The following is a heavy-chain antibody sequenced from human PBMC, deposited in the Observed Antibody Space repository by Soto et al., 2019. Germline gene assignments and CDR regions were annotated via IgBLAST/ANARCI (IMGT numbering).Heavy chain of an antibody. CDR2: INPILGIP. V-gene: IGHV1-69*10. Sequence: QVQLVQSGAEVKKPGSSVKVSCKASGATYSNSAISWVRQAPGQGLEWMGGINPILGIPDYAHKFQGRVTITADESTNTVYMDLASLRSEDTALYFCARGGVDVVATSAFDYWGQGTLVTVSS. CDR1: GATYSNSA. J-gene: IGHJ4*02. CDR3: ARGGVDVVATSAFDY. D-gene: IGHD5-12*01.